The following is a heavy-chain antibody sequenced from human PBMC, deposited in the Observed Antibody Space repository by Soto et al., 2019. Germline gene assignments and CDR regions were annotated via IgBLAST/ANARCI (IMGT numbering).Heavy chain of an antibody. V-gene: IGHV3-23*01. Sequence: GGRLRRSCVASGFRFSSYGLNWVRQAPGRGLWWGSAVRGSGGTTYHADSVKGRFTIYRDKPKNTLSLHMKSLRVDDTALYYCAKESTPHLGYCFNGVCYNDCWGQGT. J-gene: IGHJ4*02. CDR1: GFRFSSYG. CDR2: VRGSGGTT. D-gene: IGHD2-8*01. CDR3: AKESTPHLGYCFNGVCYNDC.